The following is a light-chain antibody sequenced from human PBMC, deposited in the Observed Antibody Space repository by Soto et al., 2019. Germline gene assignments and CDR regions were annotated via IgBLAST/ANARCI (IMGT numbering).Light chain of an antibody. J-gene: IGLJ2*01. V-gene: IGLV1-51*01. CDR1: SSNIGNNY. Sequence: QSVLTQPPSVSAAPGQKVTISCSGSSSNIGNNYVSWYQQLPGTAPKLLIYDNNKRPSGIPDRFSGSKSGTSATLGNTGPQTGDEADYYCGTWDSSLSAGVFGGGTQLTVL. CDR3: GTWDSSLSAGV. CDR2: DNN.